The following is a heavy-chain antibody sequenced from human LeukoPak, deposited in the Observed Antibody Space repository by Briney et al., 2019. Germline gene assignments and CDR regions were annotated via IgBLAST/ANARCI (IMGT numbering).Heavy chain of an antibody. CDR2: IWYDGSNK. V-gene: IGHV3-33*06. J-gene: IGHJ4*02. Sequence: PGGSLRLSCEAAGFTFSYYGMHWVRQAPGQGLEWVAVIWYDGSNKYYADSVRGRFTISRDNSKNTLYLQMNSLRAEDTAVYYCAKDLSDQDSYFDYWGQGTLVTVSS. D-gene: IGHD2/OR15-2a*01. CDR1: GFTFSYYG. CDR3: AKDLSDQDSYFDY.